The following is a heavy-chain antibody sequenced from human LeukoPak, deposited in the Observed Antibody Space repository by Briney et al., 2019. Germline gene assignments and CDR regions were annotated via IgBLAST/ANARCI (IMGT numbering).Heavy chain of an antibody. Sequence: PGGSLRLSCAASGFTFSSYWMTWVRQPPGKGLEWIGSIYYSGSTYYNPSLKSRVTISVDTSKNQFSLKLSSVTAADTAVYYCARHVRYGDYFDYWGQGTLVTVSS. CDR3: ARHVRYGDYFDY. D-gene: IGHD4-17*01. CDR1: GFTFSSYW. J-gene: IGHJ4*02. V-gene: IGHV4-39*01. CDR2: IYYSGST.